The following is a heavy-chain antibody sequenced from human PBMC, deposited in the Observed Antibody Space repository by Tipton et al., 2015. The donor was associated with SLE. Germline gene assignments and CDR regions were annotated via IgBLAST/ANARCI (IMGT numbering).Heavy chain of an antibody. D-gene: IGHD2-2*01. Sequence: TLSLTCTVSGGSISSGGYYWSWIRQHPGKGLEWIGYIYYSGSTYYNPSLKSRVTISVDTSKNQFSLKLSSVTAAATSVYYCASCSRSDAFDIWGQGTMVTVSS. CDR2: IYYSGST. CDR3: ASCSRSDAFDI. CDR1: GGSISSGGYY. V-gene: IGHV4-31*03. J-gene: IGHJ3*02.